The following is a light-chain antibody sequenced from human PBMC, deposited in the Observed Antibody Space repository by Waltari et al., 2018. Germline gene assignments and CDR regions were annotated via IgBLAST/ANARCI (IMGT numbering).Light chain of an antibody. CDR2: TAS. CDR3: QQYNNWPPLT. V-gene: IGKV3-15*01. CDR1: HGISTN. J-gene: IGKJ4*01. Sequence: VMSQYPATLSVSPGGGATLSCRASHGISTNLAWYQQKPGQAPRLLIYTASTRAAGVPARFSGSGSGTEFTLTISSLQSEDSAVYYCQQYNNWPPLTFGGGTKVEI.